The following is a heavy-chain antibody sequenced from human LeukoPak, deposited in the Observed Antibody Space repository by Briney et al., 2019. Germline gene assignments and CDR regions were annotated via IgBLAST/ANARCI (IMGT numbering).Heavy chain of an antibody. CDR3: ARVAGRVGWFDP. D-gene: IGHD3-10*01. V-gene: IGHV1-69*05. Sequence: SVKVSCKASGGTFSSYAISWVRQAPGQGPEWMGGIIPIFGTANYAQKFQGRVTITTDESTSTAYMELSSLRSEDTAVYYCARVAGRVGWFDPWGQGTLVTVSS. J-gene: IGHJ5*02. CDR1: GGTFSSYA. CDR2: IIPIFGTA.